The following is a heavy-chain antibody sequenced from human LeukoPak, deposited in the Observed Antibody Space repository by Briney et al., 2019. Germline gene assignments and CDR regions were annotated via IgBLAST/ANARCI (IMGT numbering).Heavy chain of an antibody. CDR2: ISSSSSYI. D-gene: IGHD4-17*01. V-gene: IGHV3-21*01. CDR1: GFTFSSYS. CDR3: ARVFTVTTGYYYYGMDV. J-gene: IGHJ6*02. Sequence: GGSLRLSCAASGFTFSSYSMNWVRQAPGKGLEWVSSISSSSSYIYYADSVKGRFTISRDNAKNSLYLQMNSLRAEDTAVYYCARVFTVTTGYYYYGMDVWGQGTTVTVSS.